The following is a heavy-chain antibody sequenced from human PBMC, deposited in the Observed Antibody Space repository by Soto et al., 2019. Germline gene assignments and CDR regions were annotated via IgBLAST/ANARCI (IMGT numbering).Heavy chain of an antibody. CDR1: GYSFTSYW. J-gene: IGHJ6*03. Sequence: PGESLKISCKGSGYSFTSYWIGWVRQMPGKGLEWMGIIYPGDSDTRYSPSFQGQVTISADKSISTAYLQWSSLKASDTAMYYCARHGLYYDYIWGSYRYNRYYYYYMDVWGKRTKVTVSS. D-gene: IGHD3-16*02. V-gene: IGHV5-51*01. CDR3: ARHGLYYDYIWGSYRYNRYYYYYMDV. CDR2: IYPGDSDT.